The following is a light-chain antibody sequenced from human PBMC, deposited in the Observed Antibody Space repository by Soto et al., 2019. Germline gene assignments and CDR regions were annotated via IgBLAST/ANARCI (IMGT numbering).Light chain of an antibody. CDR2: GAS. V-gene: IGKV3-20*01. Sequence: EIVLTQSPGTLSLSPGERSTLSCRASQSVSSSYLAWYQQKPGQAPRLLVYGASTRATGIPARFSGTGSGTDFTLTISSLQPDDFATYYCQHYNSYSEAFGQGTKVDI. J-gene: IGKJ1*01. CDR3: QHYNSYSEA. CDR1: QSVSSSY.